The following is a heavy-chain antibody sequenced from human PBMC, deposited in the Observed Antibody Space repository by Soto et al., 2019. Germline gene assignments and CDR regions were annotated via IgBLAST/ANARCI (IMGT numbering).Heavy chain of an antibody. CDR2: IYPSVSS. V-gene: IGHV4-38-2*02. J-gene: IGHJ4*02. CDR3: AREKVGTTFFDN. Sequence: SETLSLTXSVSGFAISRGYYWSWVRQPPGKGLEWIGSIYPSVSSYHNPSLATRLRLSIDTSKNQFTLNLTSVTAADTALYFCAREKVGTTFFDNWGQGIQVTVSS. D-gene: IGHD1-1*01. CDR1: GFAISRGYY.